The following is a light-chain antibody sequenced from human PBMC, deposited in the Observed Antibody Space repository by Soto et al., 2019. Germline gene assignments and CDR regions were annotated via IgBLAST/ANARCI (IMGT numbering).Light chain of an antibody. V-gene: IGKV2-28*01. Sequence: DIVITQSPLSLPVTPVDPASISFMSSQILLHSNGYNYLDWYLQKPGQSPQLLIYLGSNRASGVPDRFSGSGSGTDFTLKISRVEAEDVGVYYCMKALQTPITFGQGTRLAIK. CDR2: LGS. CDR3: MKALQTPIT. CDR1: QILLHSNGYNY. J-gene: IGKJ5*01.